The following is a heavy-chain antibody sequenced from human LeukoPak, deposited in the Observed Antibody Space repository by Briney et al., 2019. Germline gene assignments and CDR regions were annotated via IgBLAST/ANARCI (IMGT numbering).Heavy chain of an antibody. CDR2: MRPNSGDT. D-gene: IGHD7-27*01. CDR1: VYTFTSYD. CDR3: ARGPPNWGYDY. V-gene: IGHV1-8*01. Sequence: SSVKVSCKASVYTFTSYDFNWVRQATGQRPEWMGWMRPNSGDTGYAQKFQDRVTMTRNTSISTAYMELSSLRSDDTAVYYCARGPPNWGYDYWGPGTLVTVSS. J-gene: IGHJ4*02.